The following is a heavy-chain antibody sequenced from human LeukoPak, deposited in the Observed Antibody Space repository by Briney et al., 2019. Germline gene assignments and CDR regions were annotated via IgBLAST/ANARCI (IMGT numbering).Heavy chain of an antibody. CDR2: INSDGSST. Sequence: PGGSLRLSCAASGFTFSSYWMHWVRQAPGKGLVWVSRINSDGSSTNYADSVKGRFTISRDNAKNTLYLQMNSLRAEDTAVYYCARGAGDQSDYYYGMDVWGQGTTVTVSS. V-gene: IGHV3-74*01. CDR1: GFTFSSYW. J-gene: IGHJ6*02. D-gene: IGHD3-16*01. CDR3: ARGAGDQSDYYYGMDV.